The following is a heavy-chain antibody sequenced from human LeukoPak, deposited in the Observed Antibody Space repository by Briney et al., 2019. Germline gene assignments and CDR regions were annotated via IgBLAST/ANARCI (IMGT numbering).Heavy chain of an antibody. V-gene: IGHV3-23*01. CDR3: ANSNYYYMDV. CDR1: GFTFSSYA. CDR2: ISDSGGRT. J-gene: IGHJ6*03. Sequence: GGSLRPSCAASGFTFSSYAMTWVRQAPGKGLEWVSSISDSGGRTYYADSVKGRCTISRDNSKNTLYLQMNSLRAEDTAVYYCANSNYYYMDVWGKGTTVTVSS. D-gene: IGHD4-11*01.